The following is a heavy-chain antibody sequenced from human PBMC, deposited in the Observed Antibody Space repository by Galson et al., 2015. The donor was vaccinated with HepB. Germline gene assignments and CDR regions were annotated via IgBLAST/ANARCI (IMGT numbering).Heavy chain of an antibody. CDR1: GFTFDDYP. D-gene: IGHD1-26*01. Sequence: SLRLSCAASGFTFDDYPMHWVRQAPGKGLEWVSGISWNSASIHYADSVKGRFSVSRDNAKNSLYLQMNSLRPEDTAFYYCTKEGSGSYYGYSDYWGQGTLVTVSS. CDR3: TKEGSGSYYGYSDY. V-gene: IGHV3-9*01. J-gene: IGHJ4*02. CDR2: ISWNSASI.